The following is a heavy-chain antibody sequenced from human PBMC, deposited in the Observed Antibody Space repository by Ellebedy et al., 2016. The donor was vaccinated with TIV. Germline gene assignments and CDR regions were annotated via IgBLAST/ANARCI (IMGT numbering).Heavy chain of an antibody. D-gene: IGHD2-15*01. CDR2: IYSGGDR. CDR3: ARDRHCVGGRCYSV. V-gene: IGHV3-53*01. J-gene: IGHJ4*02. CDR1: GFTVNNNY. Sequence: GESLKISCAASGFTVNNNYMRWFRQAPGKGLEWVSLIYSGGDRYYADSVKGRFTISRDNSNNTVYLQMKSLRVEDTAVYYCARDRHCVGGRCYSVWGQGTLVTVSS.